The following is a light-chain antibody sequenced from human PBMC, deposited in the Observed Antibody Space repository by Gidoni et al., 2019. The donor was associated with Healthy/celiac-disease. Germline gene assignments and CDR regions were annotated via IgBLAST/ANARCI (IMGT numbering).Light chain of an antibody. CDR1: QSVSSN. V-gene: IGKV3-15*01. J-gene: IGKJ4*01. CDR2: GAS. CDR3: QQYNNWPLT. Sequence: MTQSPATLSVSPGERATLSCSASQSVSSNLAWYQQKPGQAPRLLIYGASTRATGIPARFSGSGSGTEFTLTISSLQSEDFAVYYCQQYNNWPLTFGGGTKVEIK.